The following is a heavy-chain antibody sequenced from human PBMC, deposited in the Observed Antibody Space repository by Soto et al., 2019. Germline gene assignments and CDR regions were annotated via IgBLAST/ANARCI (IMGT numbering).Heavy chain of an antibody. CDR2: LNYAGDT. CDR1: GFTLSTYD. Sequence: PGGSLRLSCAASGFTLSTYDMHWVRQGTGKGLEWVAALNYAGDTYYPGSVKGRFTVSRESAKNSLYLQMNSLTAGDTAVYCCAKGPHSASGYYYMDVWGKGTTVTVSS. J-gene: IGHJ6*03. V-gene: IGHV3-13*01. CDR3: AKGPHSASGYYYMDV. D-gene: IGHD3-10*01.